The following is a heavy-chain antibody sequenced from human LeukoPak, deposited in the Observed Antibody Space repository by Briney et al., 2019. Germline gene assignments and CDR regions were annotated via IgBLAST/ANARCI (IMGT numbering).Heavy chain of an antibody. V-gene: IGHV3-66*01. CDR1: GFTFSSYG. Sequence: GGSLRLSCAASGFTFSSYGMSWVRQAPGKGLEWVSVIYSGGSTYYANSVKGRFTISRDNSKNTLYLQMNSLRAEDTAVYYCARGTLDYWGQGTLVTVSS. CDR2: IYSGGST. J-gene: IGHJ4*02. D-gene: IGHD1/OR15-1a*01. CDR3: ARGTLDY.